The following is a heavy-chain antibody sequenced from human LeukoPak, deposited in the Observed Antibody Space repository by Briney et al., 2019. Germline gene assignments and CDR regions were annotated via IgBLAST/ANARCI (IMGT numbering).Heavy chain of an antibody. Sequence: GGSLRLSCAASGFTVSSNSMNWVRQAPGKGLQWVSVIYSGGNTYYADSVKGRFTISRDNSKNTLYLQMNSLRAEDTAVYYCARENNFGSGMDVWDQGTTVTVSS. V-gene: IGHV3-53*01. CDR2: IYSGGNT. CDR1: GFTVSSNS. CDR3: ARENNFGSGMDV. J-gene: IGHJ6*02. D-gene: IGHD3-10*01.